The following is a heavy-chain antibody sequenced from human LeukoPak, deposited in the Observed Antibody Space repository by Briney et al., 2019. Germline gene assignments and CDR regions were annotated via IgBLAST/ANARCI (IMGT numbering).Heavy chain of an antibody. CDR1: GFTFSSYA. Sequence: RSGGSLRLSCAASGFTFSSYAMSWVRQAPGEGLEWVSGISSSVSNTFFADFVKGRFTISRDNSKNTLYLQMNSLRAEDTAVYYCAKALAGYYGSGSYCFDYWGQGTLVTVSS. CDR3: AKALAGYYGSGSYCFDY. J-gene: IGHJ4*02. D-gene: IGHD3-10*01. CDR2: ISSSVSNT. V-gene: IGHV3-23*01.